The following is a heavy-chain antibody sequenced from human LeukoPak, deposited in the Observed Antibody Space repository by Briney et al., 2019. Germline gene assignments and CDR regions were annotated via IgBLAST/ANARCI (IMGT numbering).Heavy chain of an antibody. V-gene: IGHV3-21*04. J-gene: IGHJ4*02. CDR2: ISDTGRDI. Sequence: GSLRLSCAGSGFAFESFTMTWVRQAPGKGLEWVSLISDTGRDINYADSVGGRFTISRDNTKNSLFLQMDSLRVEDTAIYYCAKGLFSAYDKYLDSWGQGTLVTVSS. CDR1: GFAFESFT. D-gene: IGHD5-12*01. CDR3: AKGLFSAYDKYLDS.